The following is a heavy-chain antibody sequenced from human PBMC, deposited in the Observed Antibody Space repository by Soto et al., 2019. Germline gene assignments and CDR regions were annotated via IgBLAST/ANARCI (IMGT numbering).Heavy chain of an antibody. V-gene: IGHV4-34*01. CDR1: GGSFSGYY. CDR2: INHSGST. CDR3: ARSQCSGGSCYGGLDY. Sequence: PSETLSLTCAVYGGSFSGYYWSWIRQPPGKGLEWIGEINHSGSTNYNPSLKSRVTISVDTSKNQFSLKLSSVTAADTAVYYCARSQCSGGSCYGGLDYWGQGTLVTVSS. D-gene: IGHD2-15*01. J-gene: IGHJ4*02.